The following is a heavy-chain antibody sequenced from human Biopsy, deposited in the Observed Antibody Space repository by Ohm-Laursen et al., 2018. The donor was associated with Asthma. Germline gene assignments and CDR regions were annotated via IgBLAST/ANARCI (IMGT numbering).Heavy chain of an antibody. Sequence: TLSLTCTVSYGSITSGGYYWTWIRQHPRKGLEWIGFIYYSGSTYYNPSLKSRVSISIDTSKNQFSLKLSSVTAADTAVYYCARAQDYYDSRGYYRSFDYWGQGTTVTVSS. CDR3: ARAQDYYDSRGYYRSFDY. CDR2: IYYSGST. D-gene: IGHD3-22*01. V-gene: IGHV4-31*03. CDR1: YGSITSGGYY. J-gene: IGHJ4*03.